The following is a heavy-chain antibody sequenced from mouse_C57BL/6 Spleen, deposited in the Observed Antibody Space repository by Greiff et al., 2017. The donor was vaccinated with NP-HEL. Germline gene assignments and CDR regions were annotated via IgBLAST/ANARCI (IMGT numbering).Heavy chain of an antibody. CDR1: GYSITSGYY. CDR2: ISYDGSN. J-gene: IGHJ3*01. Sequence: DVKLQESGPGLVKPSQSLSLTCSVTGYSITSGYYWNWIRQFPGNKLEWMGYISYDGSNNYNPSLKNRISITRDTSKNQFFLKLNSVTTEDTATYYCVAFAYWGQGTLVTVSA. V-gene: IGHV3-6*01. CDR3: VAFAY.